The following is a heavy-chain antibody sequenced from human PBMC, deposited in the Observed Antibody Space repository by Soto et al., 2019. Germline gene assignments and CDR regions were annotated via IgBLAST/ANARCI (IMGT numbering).Heavy chain of an antibody. J-gene: IGHJ6*02. CDR2: ISSSSSYI. CDR1: GFIFTSYS. CDR3: ARDSGSSSDYYGMDV. Sequence: WWSLRLSCAASGFIFTSYSMNWFRQAPGKGLEWVSSISSSSSYIYYADSVKGRFTISRDNAKNSLYLQMSSLRAEDTAVYYCARDSGSSSDYYGMDVWGQGTTVTVSS. D-gene: IGHD6-13*01. V-gene: IGHV3-21*01.